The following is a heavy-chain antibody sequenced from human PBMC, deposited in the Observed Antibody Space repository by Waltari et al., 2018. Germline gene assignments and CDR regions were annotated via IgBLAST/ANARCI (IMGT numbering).Heavy chain of an antibody. J-gene: IGHJ4*02. CDR2: ISGNSGSI. Sequence: EVQLVESGGGLVQPGRSLRLSCAASGFTFDDYAMHWVRQAPGKGLEWVSGISGNSGSIGYADSVKGRFTISRDNAKNALYLQMNSLRAEDTALYYCAKDNEVAAADYWGQGTLVTVSS. D-gene: IGHD5-12*01. CDR1: GFTFDDYA. CDR3: AKDNEVAAADY. V-gene: IGHV3-9*01.